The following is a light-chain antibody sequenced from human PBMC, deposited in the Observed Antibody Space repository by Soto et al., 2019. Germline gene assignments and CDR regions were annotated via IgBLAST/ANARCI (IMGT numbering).Light chain of an antibody. V-gene: IGKV3-15*01. CDR1: QSVSSN. CDR3: QHYNQWPLT. Sequence: EIVMTQSPATLSVSPGERATLSCRASQSVSSNLAWYQQKPGQAPRLLIYGASTRATGIPARFSGSGSGTEFTLTISSLQSEDFAVYYCQHYNQWPLTCGGGTKVEIQ. J-gene: IGKJ4*01. CDR2: GAS.